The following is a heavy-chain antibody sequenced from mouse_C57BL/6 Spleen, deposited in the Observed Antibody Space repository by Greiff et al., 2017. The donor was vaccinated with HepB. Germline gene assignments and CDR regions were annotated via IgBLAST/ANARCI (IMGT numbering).Heavy chain of an antibody. V-gene: IGHV1-53*01. J-gene: IGHJ4*01. CDR3: TRWDYDVGAMDY. CDR2: INPSNGGT. CDR1: GYTFTSYW. D-gene: IGHD2-4*01. Sequence: QVQLQQPGTELVKPGASVKLSCKASGYTFTSYWMHWVKQRPGQGLEWIGNINPSNGGTNYNEKFKSKGTLTVDKSSSTAYMQLSSLTSEDSAFYYCTRWDYDVGAMDYWGQGTSVTVSS.